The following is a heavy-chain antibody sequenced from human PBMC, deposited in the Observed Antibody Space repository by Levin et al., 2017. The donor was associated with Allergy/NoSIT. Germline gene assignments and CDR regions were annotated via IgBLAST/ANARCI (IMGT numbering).Heavy chain of an antibody. V-gene: IGHV3-23*01. D-gene: IGHD3-22*01. J-gene: IGHJ6*02. CDR1: GFTFSSYA. CDR2: ISGSGGST. Sequence: GGSLILSCAASGFTFSSYAMSWVRQAPGKGLEWVSAISGSGGSTYYADSVKGRFTISRDNSKNTLYLQMNSLRAEDTAVYYCARGSVSSGYLLLTGGMDVWGQGTTVTVSS. CDR3: ARGSVSSGYLLLTGGMDV.